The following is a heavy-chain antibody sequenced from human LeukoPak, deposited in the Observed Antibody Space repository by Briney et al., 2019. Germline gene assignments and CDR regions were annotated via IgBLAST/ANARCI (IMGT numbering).Heavy chain of an antibody. D-gene: IGHD3-10*01. V-gene: IGHV4-59*12. J-gene: IGHJ6*03. Sequence: SQTLSLSSTVSVGSITSDNSRSIRQPPGKGLEYIGYIYYSGSTNYTPSLKSRVTISVDMSKDQFSLKLGSVTAADTAVYYCAREVIRDGYYGSGSYYNGYYYYYYMDVWGKGTTVTVSS. CDR2: IYYSGST. CDR1: VGSITSDN. CDR3: AREVIRDGYYGSGSYYNGYYYYYYMDV.